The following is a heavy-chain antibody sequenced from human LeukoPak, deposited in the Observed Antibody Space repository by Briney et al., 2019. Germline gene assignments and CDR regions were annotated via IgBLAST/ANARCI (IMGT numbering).Heavy chain of an antibody. CDR2: ISGSDGST. Sequence: QPGASLRLSCAASGFTFSSYAMSWARQAPGKGLEWVSAISGSDGSTYYADSVKGRFTISRDNSKNTLYLQMNSLRAEDTAVYYCANSPGSSWRYNWFDPWGQGTLVTVSS. D-gene: IGHD6-13*01. J-gene: IGHJ5*02. CDR1: GFTFSSYA. V-gene: IGHV3-23*01. CDR3: ANSPGSSWRYNWFDP.